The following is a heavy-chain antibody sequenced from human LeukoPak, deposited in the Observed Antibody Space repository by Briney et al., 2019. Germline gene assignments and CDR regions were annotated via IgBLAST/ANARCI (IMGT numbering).Heavy chain of an antibody. V-gene: IGHV1-2*02. CDR2: INPNSGGT. D-gene: IGHD5-12*01. CDR1: GYTFTGYY. CDR3: ARGVTSFGYSGYHYFDY. J-gene: IGHJ4*02. Sequence: ASVKVSCEASGYTFTGYYMHWVRQAPGQGLEWMGWINPNSGGTNYAQKFQGRVTMTRDTSISTAYMELSRLRSDDTAVYYCARGVTSFGYSGYHYFDYWGQGTLVTVSS.